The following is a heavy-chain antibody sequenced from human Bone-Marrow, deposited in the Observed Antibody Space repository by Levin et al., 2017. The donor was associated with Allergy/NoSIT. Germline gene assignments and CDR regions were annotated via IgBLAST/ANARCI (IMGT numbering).Heavy chain of an antibody. J-gene: IGHJ4*02. D-gene: IGHD2-21*01. CDR2: ISSTGHYT. V-gene: IGHV3-11*05. Sequence: GGSLRLSCAASGFTFSDYYLSWIRQAPGKGLEWVSCISSTGHYTNYADSVKGRFTISRDNAKNSLYLQMNSLRAEDTAVYYCARDFFAKTPDYWGQGTLVTVS. CDR1: GFTFSDYY. CDR3: ARDFFAKTPDY.